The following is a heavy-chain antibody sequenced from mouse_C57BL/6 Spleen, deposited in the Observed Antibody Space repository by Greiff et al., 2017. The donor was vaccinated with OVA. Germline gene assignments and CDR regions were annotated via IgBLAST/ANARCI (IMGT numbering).Heavy chain of an antibody. J-gene: IGHJ1*03. CDR2: ISSGGSYT. CDR3: ARHYDYDWYFDV. D-gene: IGHD2-4*01. CDR1: GFTFSSYG. V-gene: IGHV5-6*01. Sequence: DVQLVESGGDLVKPGGSLKLSCAASGFTFSSYGMSWVSQTPDKRLEWVATISSGGSYTYYPDSVKGRFTISRDNAKNTLYLQMSSLKSEDTAMYYCARHYDYDWYFDVWGTGTTVTVSS.